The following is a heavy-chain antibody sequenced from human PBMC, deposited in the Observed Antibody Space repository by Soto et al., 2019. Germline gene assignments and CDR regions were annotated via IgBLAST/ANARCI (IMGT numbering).Heavy chain of an antibody. CDR2: IFYDGVNK. CDR3: AKDTPEGPSRGWYAY. D-gene: IGHD6-19*01. CDR1: GFTFSSYG. J-gene: IGHJ4*02. V-gene: IGHV3-30*02. Sequence: GGSLRLSCVASGFTFSSYGMHWVRQIPGKGLEWVAVIFYDGVNKYYADSVKGRFTISRDNSKNTLYLQMNSMRAEDTAVYYCAKDTPEGPSRGWYAYWGQGPMVTVSS.